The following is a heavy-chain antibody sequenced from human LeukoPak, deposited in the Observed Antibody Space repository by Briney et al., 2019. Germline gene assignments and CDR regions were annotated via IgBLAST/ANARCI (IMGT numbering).Heavy chain of an antibody. Sequence: SETLSLTCAVSGGSFSVHYSSWIRQPPGEGLGWIGEINHSVGTDYNPCLKSRVTISVDTAKNQFSLKLNSVTAADTAMYYCASFTGQWVNYFDSWGQGSMVTVSS. CDR1: GGSFSVHY. V-gene: IGHV4-34*01. D-gene: IGHD2-21*01. CDR2: INHSVGT. CDR3: ASFTGQWVNYFDS. J-gene: IGHJ4*02.